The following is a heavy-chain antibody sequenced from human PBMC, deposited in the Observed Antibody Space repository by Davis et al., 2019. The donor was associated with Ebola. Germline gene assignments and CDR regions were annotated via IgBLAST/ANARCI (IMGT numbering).Heavy chain of an antibody. V-gene: IGHV3-48*01. J-gene: IGHJ6*03. Sequence: GESLKISCAASGFTFNSYGMNWVRQAPGKGLEWVSYISSSGSTIYYADSVQGRFTISRDNTENTLTLQMSSLRAEDSAIYYCTRELANRYYYYMDVWGKGTTVTVSS. D-gene: IGHD1-14*01. CDR1: GFTFNSYG. CDR3: TRELANRYYYYMDV. CDR2: ISSSGSTI.